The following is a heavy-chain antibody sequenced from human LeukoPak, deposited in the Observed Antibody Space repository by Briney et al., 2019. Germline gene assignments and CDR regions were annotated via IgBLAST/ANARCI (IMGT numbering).Heavy chain of an antibody. CDR2: TIPIFGTA. J-gene: IGHJ6*03. CDR1: GYTFTSYY. D-gene: IGHD3-3*01. Sequence: ASVKVSCKASGYTFTSYYMHWVRQAPGQGLEWMGGTIPIFGTANYAQKFQGRVTITTDESTSTAYMELSSLRSEDTAVYYCVRVSPPRFLEWLLSKRHRLYYYYYYMDVWGKGTTVTVSS. CDR3: VRVSPPRFLEWLLSKRHRLYYYYYYMDV. V-gene: IGHV1-69*05.